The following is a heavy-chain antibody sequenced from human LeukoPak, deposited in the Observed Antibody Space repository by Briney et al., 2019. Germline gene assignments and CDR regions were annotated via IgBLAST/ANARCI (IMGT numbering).Heavy chain of an antibody. CDR2: TYYRSTWYN. Sequence: SQTLSLTCAISGDSVSSNSATWNWIRQSPSRGLEWLGRTYYRSTWYNDYAVSVRGRITVNPDTSKNQFSLLLNSVTPEDTAVYYCARRLTQYDCFDPWGQGILVTVSS. CDR3: ARRLTQYDCFDP. J-gene: IGHJ5*02. D-gene: IGHD2-2*01. CDR1: GDSVSSNSAT. V-gene: IGHV6-1*01.